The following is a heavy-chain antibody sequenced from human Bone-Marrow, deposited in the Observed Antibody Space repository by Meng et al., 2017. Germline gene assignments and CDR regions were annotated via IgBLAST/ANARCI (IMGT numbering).Heavy chain of an antibody. CDR1: GGTFSSYA. V-gene: IGHV1-69*13. CDR2: IIPIFGTA. J-gene: IGHJ3*02. CDR3: ARDGLGRRDLDAFDI. D-gene: IGHD2-21*02. Sequence: SAKVSCKASGGTFSSYAISWVRQAPGQGLEWMGGIIPIFGTANYAQKFQGRVTITADESTSTAYMELSSLRSEDTAVYYCARDGLGRRDLDAFDIWGQGTMVTVSS.